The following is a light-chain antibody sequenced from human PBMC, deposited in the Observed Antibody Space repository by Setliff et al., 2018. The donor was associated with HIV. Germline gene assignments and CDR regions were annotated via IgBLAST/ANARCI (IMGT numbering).Light chain of an antibody. V-gene: IGLV2-23*02. J-gene: IGLJ3*02. CDR2: DVT. Sequence: QPASVSGSPGQSITMSCTGTSGDVGSYNLVSWFQQHPGKAPKLIIYDVTKRPSGVSNRFSGSTSGNTASLTISGLQTEDEGHYYCCSYTGSSSDFWGFGGGTK. CDR1: SGDVGSYNL. CDR3: CSYTGSSSDFWG.